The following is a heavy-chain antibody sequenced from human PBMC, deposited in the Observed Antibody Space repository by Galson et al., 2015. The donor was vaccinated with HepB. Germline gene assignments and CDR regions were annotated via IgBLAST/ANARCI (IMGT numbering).Heavy chain of an antibody. CDR1: GFSLSTSGMC. D-gene: IGHD5-18*01. CDR2: IDWDDDK. J-gene: IGHJ5*02. CDR3: ARSVDTGSKNWFDP. V-gene: IGHV2-70*01. Sequence: PALVKPTQTLTLTCTFSGFSLSTSGMCVSWIRQPPGKALEWLALIDWDDDKYYSTSLKTRLTISKDTSKNQVVLTMTNMDPVDTATYYCARSVDTGSKNWFDPWGQGTLVTVSS.